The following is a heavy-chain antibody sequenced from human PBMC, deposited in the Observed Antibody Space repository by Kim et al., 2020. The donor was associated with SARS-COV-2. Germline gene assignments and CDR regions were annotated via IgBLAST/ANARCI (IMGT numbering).Heavy chain of an antibody. V-gene: IGHV7-4-1*02. CDR3: ARGERHIAVAGKFDY. D-gene: IGHD6-19*01. CDR1: GYTFTSYA. J-gene: IGHJ4*02. Sequence: ASVKVSCKASGYTFTSYAMNWVRQAPGQGLEWVGWINTNTGNPTYAQGFTGRFVFSLDTSVSTAYLQISSLKAEDTAVYYGARGERHIAVAGKFDYWGQGTLVTVSS. CDR2: INTNTGNP.